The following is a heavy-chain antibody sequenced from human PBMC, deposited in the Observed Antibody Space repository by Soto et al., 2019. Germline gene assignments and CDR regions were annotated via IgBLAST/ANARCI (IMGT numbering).Heavy chain of an antibody. CDR1: GFTFSSYG. Sequence: QVQLVESGGGVVQPGRSLRLSCAASGFTFSSYGMHWVRQAPGKGLEWVAVISYDGSNKYYADSVKGRFTISRDNSKNTLYLQMNSLRAEDTAVYYCAKEIGYYYDSSGYPYFDYWGQGTLVTVSS. J-gene: IGHJ4*02. CDR2: ISYDGSNK. V-gene: IGHV3-30*18. CDR3: AKEIGYYYDSSGYPYFDY. D-gene: IGHD3-22*01.